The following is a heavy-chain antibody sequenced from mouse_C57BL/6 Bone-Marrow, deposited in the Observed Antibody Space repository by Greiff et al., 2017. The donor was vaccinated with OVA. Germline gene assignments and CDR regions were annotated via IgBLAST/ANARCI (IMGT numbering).Heavy chain of an antibody. CDR3: TSYGNFDY. Sequence: VHVKQSGAELVRPGASVKLSCTASGFNIKDDYMHWVEQRPEQGLEWIGWIDPENGDTEYASKFQGKATITADTSSNTAYLQLSRLTSEDTAVYYCTSYGNFDYWGQGTTLTVSS. V-gene: IGHV14-4*01. D-gene: IGHD2-1*01. J-gene: IGHJ2*01. CDR1: GFNIKDDY. CDR2: IDPENGDT.